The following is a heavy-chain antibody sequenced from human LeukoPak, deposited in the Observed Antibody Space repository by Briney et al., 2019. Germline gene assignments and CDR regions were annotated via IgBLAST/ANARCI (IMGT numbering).Heavy chain of an antibody. Sequence: ASVKVSCKASGYTFTGYYMHWVRQAPGQGLEWMGWINPNSGDTGYAQKFQGRVTMTRDMSISTIYMELTRLRSDDTALYYCARWDGYSSSPDYWGQGTLVTVSS. CDR3: ARWDGYSSSPDY. CDR2: INPNSGDT. J-gene: IGHJ4*02. D-gene: IGHD6-13*01. CDR1: GYTFTGYY. V-gene: IGHV1-2*02.